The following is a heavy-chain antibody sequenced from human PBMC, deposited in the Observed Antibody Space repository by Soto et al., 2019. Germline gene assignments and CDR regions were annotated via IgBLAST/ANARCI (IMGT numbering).Heavy chain of an antibody. CDR2: IYYSGST. V-gene: IGHV4-59*08. Sequence: SETLSLTCTVSGGSISSYYWSWIRQPPGKGLEWIGYIYYSGSTNYNPSLKSRVTISVDTSKNQFSLKLSSVTAADTAVYYCARHGGITMVREVLTPFAISGPGTMVTVSS. J-gene: IGHJ3*02. CDR1: GGSISSYY. CDR3: ARHGGITMVREVLTPFAI. D-gene: IGHD3-10*01.